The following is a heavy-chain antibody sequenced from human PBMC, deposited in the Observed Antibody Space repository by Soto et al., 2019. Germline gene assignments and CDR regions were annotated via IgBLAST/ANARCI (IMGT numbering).Heavy chain of an antibody. CDR3: VRRVSGNYDY. V-gene: IGHV3-64*01. CDR2: ISSNGGTT. J-gene: IGHJ4*02. CDR1: GFTFSSYD. D-gene: IGHD1-7*01. Sequence: EVQLAESGGGMVQPGGSLRLSCVASGFTFSSYDMHWVRQAPGKGLEYVSSISSNGGTTYYGNSVKGRFTISRDNSKNTLYLEVVSLRAEDMAVYYCVRRVSGNYDYWCQGTLVTVSS.